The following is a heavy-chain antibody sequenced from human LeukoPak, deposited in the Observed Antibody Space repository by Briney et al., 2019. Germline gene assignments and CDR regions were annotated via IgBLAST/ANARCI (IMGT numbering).Heavy chain of an antibody. CDR3: AKDRTWYCTSTSCYAGFDY. D-gene: IGHD2-2*01. J-gene: IGHJ4*02. Sequence: PGRSLRLSCAASGFTFSSYGIHWVRQAPGKGLEWVAFIRYDGSNKYYADSVKGRFTISRDNSKNTLYLQMNSLRTEDTAVCYCAKDRTWYCTSTSCYAGFDYWGQGTLVTVSS. V-gene: IGHV3-30*02. CDR2: IRYDGSNK. CDR1: GFTFSSYG.